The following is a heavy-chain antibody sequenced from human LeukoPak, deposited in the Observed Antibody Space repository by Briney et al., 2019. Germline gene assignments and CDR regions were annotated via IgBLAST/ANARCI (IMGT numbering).Heavy chain of an antibody. Sequence: SETLSLTCAVYGGSFSGYYWSWIRQPPGKGLEWIGEINHSGSTNYNPSLKSRVTISVDTSKNQFSLKLSSVTAADTAVYYCARDQYGPYGGGFDYWGQGTLVTVSS. CDR3: ARDQYGPYGGGFDY. V-gene: IGHV4-34*01. CDR1: GGSFSGYY. CDR2: INHSGST. J-gene: IGHJ4*02. D-gene: IGHD4-17*01.